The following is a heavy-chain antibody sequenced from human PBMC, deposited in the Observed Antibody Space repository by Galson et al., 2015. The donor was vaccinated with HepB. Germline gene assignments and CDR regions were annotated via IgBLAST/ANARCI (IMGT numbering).Heavy chain of an antibody. CDR1: GFTFSSYW. CDR3: ARGGRITIFGVV. D-gene: IGHD3-3*01. V-gene: IGHV3-74*01. Sequence: SLRLSCAASGFTFSSYWMHWVRHAPGKGLVWVSRVNADGSSTNYADSVKGRFTISRDNAKNTLYVQMNSLRAEDTAVYYCARGGRITIFGVVWGQGTLVTVSS. J-gene: IGHJ4*02. CDR2: VNADGSST.